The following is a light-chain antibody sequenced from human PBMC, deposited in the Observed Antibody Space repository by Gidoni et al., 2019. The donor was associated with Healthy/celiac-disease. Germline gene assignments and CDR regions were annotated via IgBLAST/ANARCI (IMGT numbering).Light chain of an antibody. CDR3: QQYGSSLLT. CDR2: GAS. J-gene: IGKJ4*01. CDR1: QSVSISY. V-gene: IGKV3-20*01. Sequence: IFFTQSPGTLSLSPGERATLSCRASQSVSISYLAWYQQKPGQAPRLLIYGASSRATGITDRFSGSGYGKDFNLTISRLEPEDFAVYYCQQYGSSLLTFGGGTKVEIK.